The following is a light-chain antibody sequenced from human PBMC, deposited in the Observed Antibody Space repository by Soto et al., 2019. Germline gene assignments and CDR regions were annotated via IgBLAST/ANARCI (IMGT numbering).Light chain of an antibody. J-gene: IGKJ1*01. CDR2: DVS. Sequence: DIQMTQSPSTLPASVGDRVTISCRASQTVERWLAWYQQKPGKAPKLLISDVSSLERGVPSRFSGSGSATEFTLTISGLQSDDFATYYCQQYKDYVWTFSQGTKV. V-gene: IGKV1-5*01. CDR1: QTVERW. CDR3: QQYKDYVWT.